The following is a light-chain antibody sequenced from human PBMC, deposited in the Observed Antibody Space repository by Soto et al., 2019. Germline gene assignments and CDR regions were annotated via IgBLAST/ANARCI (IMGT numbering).Light chain of an antibody. Sequence: IVLTQSPGTLSLSPGERATLFCRASQSMNNYLAWYQQKPGQAPRLLIYGASSRAAGIPDRFSGSGSGTDFTLTISRLEPEDFAVYYCQQCDFSPPITFGQGTQLEIK. CDR1: QSMNNY. J-gene: IGKJ5*01. CDR2: GAS. CDR3: QQCDFSPPIT. V-gene: IGKV3-20*01.